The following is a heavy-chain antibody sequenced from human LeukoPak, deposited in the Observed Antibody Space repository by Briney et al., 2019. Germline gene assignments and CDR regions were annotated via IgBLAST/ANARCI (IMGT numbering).Heavy chain of an antibody. D-gene: IGHD3-22*01. V-gene: IGHV1-2*02. CDR3: ARDSYYYDSSALRGWFDP. CDR2: INPDSGGT. CDR1: GYTFTGYY. Sequence: ASVKVSCKASGYTFTGYYMHWVRQAPGQGLEWMGWINPDSGGTNYAQKFQGRVTMTRDTSISTAYMELSRLRSDDTAVYYCARDSYYYDSSALRGWFDPWGQGTLVTVSS. J-gene: IGHJ5*02.